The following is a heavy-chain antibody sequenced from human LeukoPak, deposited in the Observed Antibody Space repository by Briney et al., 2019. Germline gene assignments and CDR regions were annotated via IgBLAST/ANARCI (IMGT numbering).Heavy chain of an antibody. V-gene: IGHV3-53*01. J-gene: IGHJ4*02. Sequence: GGSLRLSCAASGFTVDSDYMSWVRQAPGKGLDCVSIIYTGGATSYADSVKGRFTISRDNSKNTVYLQMSSLRAEDTAVYYCARVTGIVAAPHFDYWGQGTLVFVSS. D-gene: IGHD6-13*01. CDR1: GFTVDSDY. CDR3: ARVTGIVAAPHFDY. CDR2: IYTGGAT.